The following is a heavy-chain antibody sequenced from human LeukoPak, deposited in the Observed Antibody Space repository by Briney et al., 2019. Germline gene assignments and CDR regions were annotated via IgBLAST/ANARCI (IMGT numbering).Heavy chain of an antibody. D-gene: IGHD2-2*01. CDR1: GASFSGSSYY. CDR3: ARHRGFRSDTRCYRISFDY. V-gene: IGHV4-39*01. J-gene: IGHJ4*02. CDR2: FYYSGST. Sequence: SETLSLTCTVSGASFSGSSYYWGWIRQPPGKGLEWIGGFYYSGSTYYNPSLTSRVTVSVDTSKSKFSLKLSSVTAADTAVYYSARHRGFRSDTRCYRISFDYWGQGTLVTVSS.